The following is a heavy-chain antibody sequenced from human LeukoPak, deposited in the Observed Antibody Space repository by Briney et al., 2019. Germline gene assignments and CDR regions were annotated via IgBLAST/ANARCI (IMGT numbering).Heavy chain of an antibody. V-gene: IGHV1-8*03. CDR2: MNPNSGNT. J-gene: IGHJ3*02. Sequence: ASVKVSCKASGYTFTSYDINWVRQATGQGLEWMGWMNPNSGNTGYAQKFQGRVTITRNTSISTAYMELSSLRSEDTAMYYCAKKKDGGDAFDIWGQGTMVTVSS. CDR1: GYTFTSYD. CDR3: AKKKDGGDAFDI. D-gene: IGHD3-10*01.